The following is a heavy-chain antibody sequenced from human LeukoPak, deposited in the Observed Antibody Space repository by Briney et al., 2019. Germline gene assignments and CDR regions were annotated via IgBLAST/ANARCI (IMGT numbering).Heavy chain of an antibody. CDR1: GFIFYSYA. D-gene: IGHD3-10*01. CDR2: ISGSGGTT. V-gene: IGHV3-23*01. CDR3: ARSPWFGESASFDY. J-gene: IGHJ4*02. Sequence: GGSLRLSCAASGFIFYSYAMSWVRQAPGEGLEWVSSISGSGGTTHFTDSVKGRFTISRDNSNNTLHLQMDSLRAEDTAVYYCARSPWFGESASFDYWGQGILVTVSS.